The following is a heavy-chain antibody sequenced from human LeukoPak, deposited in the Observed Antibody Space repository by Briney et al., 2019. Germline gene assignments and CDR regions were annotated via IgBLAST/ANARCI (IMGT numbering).Heavy chain of an antibody. CDR2: VNHRGDT. V-gene: IGHV4-34*01. CDR1: GGSFTGYY. D-gene: IGHD1-1*01. J-gene: IGHJ4*03. Sequence: SETLSLTCAVYGGSFTGYYWSWIRQSPGKGLQWIAEVNHRGDTNYNPSVKGRVTISVDTSKNQFSLKVTSLTAADTAVYYCARGPTISETGYVDYWGQGTLVTVSS. CDR3: ARGPTISETGYVDY.